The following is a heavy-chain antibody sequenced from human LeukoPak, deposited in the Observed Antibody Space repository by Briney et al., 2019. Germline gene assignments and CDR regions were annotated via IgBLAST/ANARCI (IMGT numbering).Heavy chain of an antibody. CDR1: GYTFTSYG. D-gene: IGHD1-26*01. CDR3: ARGATSESVAGDLYYFDY. Sequence: GASVKVSCKASGYTFTSYGISWVRQAPGQGLEWMGWINPNSGGTNYAQKFQGRVTMTRDTPISTAYMELSRLRSDDTAVYYCARGATSESVAGDLYYFDYWGQGTLVTVSS. V-gene: IGHV1-2*02. CDR2: INPNSGGT. J-gene: IGHJ4*02.